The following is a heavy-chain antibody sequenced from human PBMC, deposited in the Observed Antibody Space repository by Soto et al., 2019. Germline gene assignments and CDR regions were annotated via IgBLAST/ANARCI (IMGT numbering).Heavy chain of an antibody. V-gene: IGHV3-23*01. CDR2: VSGNGGNT. CDR1: GFSFSSYT. D-gene: IGHD1-26*01. CDR3: AKDRMGASGWFDP. J-gene: IGHJ5*02. Sequence: WGSLRLSCVASGFSFSSYTMNWVRQAPGKGLEWVSGVSGNGGNTYYADSVKGRFSISRDNSKNTLYLQLNSLRAEDTAIYYCAKDRMGASGWFDPWGQGTPVTVSS.